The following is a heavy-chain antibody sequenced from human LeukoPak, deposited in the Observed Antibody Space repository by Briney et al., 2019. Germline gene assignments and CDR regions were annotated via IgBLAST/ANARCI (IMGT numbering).Heavy chain of an antibody. D-gene: IGHD2-8*01. J-gene: IGHJ3*02. V-gene: IGHV1-69*06. CDR2: IIPIFGTA. CDR3: ARRYCTNGVCYHDRGAFDI. Sequence: EASVKVSCKASGGTFSNNPISWVRQATGQGLEWMGEIIPIFGTATYAQKFQGRVTITADTSTSTVYMELSSLRSEDTAVYYCARRYCTNGVCYHDRGAFDIWGQGTMVTVSS. CDR1: GGTFSNNP.